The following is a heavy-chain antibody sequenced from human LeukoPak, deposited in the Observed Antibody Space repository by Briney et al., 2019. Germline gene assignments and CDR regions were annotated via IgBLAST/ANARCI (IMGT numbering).Heavy chain of an antibody. J-gene: IGHJ3*02. CDR2: IYHSGST. D-gene: IGHD3-3*01. Sequence: SETLSLTCADSGYSISSGYYWGWIRRPPGKGLEWIRSIYHSGSTYYNPSLKSRVTISVDTSENQFSLKLSSVTAADTAVYYCAREGYDFWSGSQFHDAFDIWGQGTMVTVSS. CDR3: AREGYDFWSGSQFHDAFDI. V-gene: IGHV4-38-2*02. CDR1: GYSISSGYY.